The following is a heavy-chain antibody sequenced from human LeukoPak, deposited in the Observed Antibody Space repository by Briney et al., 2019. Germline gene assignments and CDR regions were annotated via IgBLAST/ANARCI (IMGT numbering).Heavy chain of an antibody. CDR3: ARGSTFCYDCSVYYFYIDV. D-gene: IGHD3-22*01. J-gene: IGHJ6*03. CDR1: GFTYSNYA. CDR2: ISGSGVST. Sequence: GGSLRLSCAASGFTYSNYAMSWVRQAPGKGLEWVSSISGSGVSTYYADSVKGQFTISRDNSRNTLYLQMDSLRAEDTAVYYCARGSTFCYDCSVYYFYIDVWGKGATVTVSS. V-gene: IGHV3-23*01.